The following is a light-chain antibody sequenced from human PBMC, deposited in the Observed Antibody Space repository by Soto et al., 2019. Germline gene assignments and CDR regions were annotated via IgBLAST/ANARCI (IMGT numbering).Light chain of an antibody. CDR1: QNIGTW. CDR3: QQCGYSWS. CDR2: DAS. J-gene: IGKJ1*01. Sequence: DIRMTQSPSTLSASVGDRVTITCRASQNIGTWLAWYQQKPGKAPDLLIYDASTLESGVPSRCSGSGSGTEFTLTISSLQPGALARYYCQQCGYSWSFGQGTKVEIK. V-gene: IGKV1-5*01.